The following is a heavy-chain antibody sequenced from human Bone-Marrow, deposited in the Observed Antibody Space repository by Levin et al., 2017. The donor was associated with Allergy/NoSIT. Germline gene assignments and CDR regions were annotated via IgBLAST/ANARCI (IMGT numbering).Heavy chain of an antibody. Sequence: PGGSLRLSCKASGSTFTGYYMHWVRQAPGQGLEWMGWINPNSGGTNYAQKFQGRVTMTRDTSISTAYMELSRLRSDDTAVYYCARTFMTMVRGEYYYMDVWGKGTTVTVSS. V-gene: IGHV1-2*02. CDR3: ARTFMTMVRGEYYYMDV. J-gene: IGHJ6*03. CDR2: INPNSGGT. D-gene: IGHD3-10*01. CDR1: GSTFTGYY.